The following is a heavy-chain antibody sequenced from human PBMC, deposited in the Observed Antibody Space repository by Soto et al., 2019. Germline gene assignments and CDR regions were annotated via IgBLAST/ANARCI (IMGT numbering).Heavy chain of an antibody. CDR3: ARGRPYGMDV. Sequence: EVQLVESGGGLVQPGGFLRVSCAASGFTFGSYWMNWVRQAPGKGLVWVSRIDSDGSSTTYADSVKGRFTTSRDNAKNTLYLQMSSLRVEDTAVYYCARGRPYGMDVWGQGTTVTVSS. J-gene: IGHJ6*02. V-gene: IGHV3-74*01. CDR1: GFTFGSYW. CDR2: IDSDGSST.